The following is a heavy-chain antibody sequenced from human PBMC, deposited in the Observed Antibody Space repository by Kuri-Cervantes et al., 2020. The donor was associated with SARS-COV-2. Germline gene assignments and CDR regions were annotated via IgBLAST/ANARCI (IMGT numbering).Heavy chain of an antibody. J-gene: IGHJ4*02. CDR2: ISYDGSNK. D-gene: IGHD3-16*01. CDR1: GFTFSSYG. Sequence: GESLKISCAASGFTFSSYGMHWVRQAPGKGLEWVAVISYDGSNKYYADSVKGRFTISRDNSKNTLYLQMNSLRAEDTAVYYCARVWARDYTLDYWGQGTLVTVSS. CDR3: ARVWARDYTLDY. V-gene: IGHV3-30*03.